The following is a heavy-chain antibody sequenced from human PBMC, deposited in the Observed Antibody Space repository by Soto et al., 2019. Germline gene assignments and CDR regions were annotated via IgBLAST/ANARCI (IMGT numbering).Heavy chain of an antibody. D-gene: IGHD2-15*01. V-gene: IGHV4-30-4*01. CDR2: IYYSGST. Sequence: QVQLQESGPGLVKPSQTLSLTCTVSGGSIGSGDYYWSWIRQPPGKGLEWIGYIYYSGSTYYNPSLKSRVTISVDTSKNQFSLKLSSVTAADTAVYYCARDWAPYCSGGSCYYYYYGMDVWGQGTTVTVSS. CDR3: ARDWAPYCSGGSCYYYYYGMDV. J-gene: IGHJ6*02. CDR1: GGSIGSGDYY.